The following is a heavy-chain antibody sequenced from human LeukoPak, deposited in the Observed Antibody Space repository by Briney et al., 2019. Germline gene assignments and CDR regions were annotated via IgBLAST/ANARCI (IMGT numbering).Heavy chain of an antibody. CDR1: GYTFTGYY. CDR2: INPNSGGT. Sequence: ASVKVSCKASGYTFTGYYMHWVRQAPGQGLEWMGWINPNSGGTNYAQKFQGWVTMTRDTSISTAYMELSRLRSDDTAVYYCARGVTIFGVVNTKLDYWGQGTLVTVSS. D-gene: IGHD3-3*01. J-gene: IGHJ4*02. CDR3: ARGVTIFGVVNTKLDY. V-gene: IGHV1-2*04.